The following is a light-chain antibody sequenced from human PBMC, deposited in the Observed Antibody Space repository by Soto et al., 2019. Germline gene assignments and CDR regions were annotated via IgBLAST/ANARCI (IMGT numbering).Light chain of an antibody. V-gene: IGKV1-5*01. CDR1: QNIRSR. J-gene: IGKJ1*01. CDR3: QPYLSDCT. Sequence: DFQKTQSPSCLSSSVGDIFTITCRSSQNIRSRLAWFQQKPGKAPKLLIYDASILESGVPQRFSGSGSGTEITLTISSLPADDFSTYYRQPYLSDCTFGQGTKVDIK. CDR2: DAS.